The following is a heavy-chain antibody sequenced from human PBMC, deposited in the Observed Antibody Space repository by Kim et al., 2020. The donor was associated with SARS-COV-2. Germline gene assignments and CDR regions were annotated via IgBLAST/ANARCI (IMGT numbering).Heavy chain of an antibody. CDR2: IYYSGST. CDR3: ARLLWFGGFLAYYYGMDV. CDR1: GGSISSYY. D-gene: IGHD3-10*01. V-gene: IGHV4-59*01. Sequence: SETLSLTCTVSGGSISSYYWSWIRQPPGKGLEWIGYIYYSGSTNYNPSLKSRVTISVDTSKNQFSLKLSSVTAADTAVYYCARLLWFGGFLAYYYGMDVWGQGTTVTVSS. J-gene: IGHJ6*02.